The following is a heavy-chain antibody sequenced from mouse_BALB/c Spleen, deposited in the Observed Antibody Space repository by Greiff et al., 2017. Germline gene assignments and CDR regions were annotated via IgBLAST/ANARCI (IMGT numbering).Heavy chain of an antibody. CDR3: ARRARAYAMDY. V-gene: IGHV14-3*02. Sequence: EVQRVESGAELVKPGASVKLSCTASGFNIKDTYMHWVKQRPEQGLEWIGRIDPANGNTKYDPKFQGKATITADTSSNTAYLQLSSLTSEDTAVYYCARRARAYAMDYWGQGTSVTVSS. CDR2: IDPANGNT. J-gene: IGHJ4*01. CDR1: GFNIKDTY. D-gene: IGHD3-1*01.